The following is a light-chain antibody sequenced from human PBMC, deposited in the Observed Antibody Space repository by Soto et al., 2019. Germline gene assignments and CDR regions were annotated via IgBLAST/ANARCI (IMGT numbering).Light chain of an antibody. V-gene: IGLV2-14*03. CDR3: SSHTSSSTLYYV. CDR2: DVS. J-gene: IGLJ1*01. Sequence: QSALTQPASVSGSPGQSITISCTGTSSDVGGYNYVSWYQQHPGKGPKLMIYDVSNRPSGVSNRFSGSKSGNTASLTISGLQPEDEADYYCSSHTSSSTLYYVFGTGT. CDR1: SSDVGGYNY.